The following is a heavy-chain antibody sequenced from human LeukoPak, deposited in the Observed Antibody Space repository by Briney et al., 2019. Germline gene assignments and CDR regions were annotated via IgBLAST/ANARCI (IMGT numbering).Heavy chain of an antibody. J-gene: IGHJ4*02. D-gene: IGHD6-19*01. CDR3: ARQRSSYYFDS. Sequence: GGSLRLSCAVSGFTFSDHYVSWIRQAPGKGLDWLSYISPSGITTKYADSVKGRFTVSRDNAKNSVFLQLSNLRVEDTAVYFCARQRSSYYFDSWGQGTLVTVSS. CDR1: GFTFSDHY. V-gene: IGHV3-11*01. CDR2: ISPSGITT.